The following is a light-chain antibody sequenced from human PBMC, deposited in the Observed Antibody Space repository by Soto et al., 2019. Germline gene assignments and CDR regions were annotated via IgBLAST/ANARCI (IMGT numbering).Light chain of an antibody. V-gene: IGLV2-14*01. CDR2: EVT. Sequence: QPVLTQPASVSGSPGQSITISCTGTSSDIGDYDYVSWYQHHPDKAPKLMIYEVTNRPSGVSNRFSGSKSGNTASLTISGLQAEDEADYYCSSYTTSSTLEFFGTGTKVTVL. CDR1: SSDIGDYDY. CDR3: SSYTTSSTLEF. J-gene: IGLJ1*01.